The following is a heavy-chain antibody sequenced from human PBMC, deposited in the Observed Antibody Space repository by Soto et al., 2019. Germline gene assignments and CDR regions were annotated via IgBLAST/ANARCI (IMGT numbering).Heavy chain of an antibody. Sequence: GSLRLSCAASGVSVGTNYMTWVRQAPGKGLEWVAVIYSGDNAYYSDSVKGRFTISRDMSRNTLNLQMNSLRVEDTAIYYCAKDSGAGYCYGTKCYLDGVNVWGQGTTVTVSS. V-gene: IGHV3-66*01. D-gene: IGHD2-2*01. CDR2: IYSGDNA. CDR3: AKDSGAGYCYGTKCYLDGVNV. CDR1: GVSVGTNY. J-gene: IGHJ6*02.